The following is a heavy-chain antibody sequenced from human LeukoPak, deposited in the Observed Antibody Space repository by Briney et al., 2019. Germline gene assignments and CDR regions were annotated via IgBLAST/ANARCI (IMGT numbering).Heavy chain of an antibody. CDR1: GFTFSSYA. D-gene: IGHD3-10*01. CDR2: ISSNGGST. V-gene: IGHV3-64*01. Sequence: GGSLRLSCAASGFTFSSYAMHWVRQAPGKGLEYVSAISSNGGSTYYANSVKGRFTISRDNSKNTLYLQMGSLRAEDMAVYYCARGPVVRGLIIGCRYMGVWGKGTTVTVSS. J-gene: IGHJ6*03. CDR3: ARGPVVRGLIIGCRYMGV.